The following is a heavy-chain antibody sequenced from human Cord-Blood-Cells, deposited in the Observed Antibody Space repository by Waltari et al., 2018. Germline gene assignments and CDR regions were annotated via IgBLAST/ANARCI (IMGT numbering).Heavy chain of an antibody. Sequence: QLQLQESGPGLVKPSETLSLTCTASGGSISSSSYYWGWIRQPPGKGLEWCGSMEYSGSTASNPYRKSRVTISVDTSENLVSRKLSSVTAADTAVYYCARHQGIVVVPNWFDPWGQGTLVTVSS. CDR3: ARHQGIVVVPNWFDP. V-gene: IGHV4-39*01. J-gene: IGHJ5*02. CDR2: MEYSGST. CDR1: GGSISSSSYY. D-gene: IGHD2-2*01.